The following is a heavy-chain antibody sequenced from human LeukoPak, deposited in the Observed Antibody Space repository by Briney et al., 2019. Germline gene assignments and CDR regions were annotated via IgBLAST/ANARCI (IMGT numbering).Heavy chain of an antibody. CDR1: GASVSGYY. CDR2: MFSSGSS. Sequence: SETLSLTCTVSGASVSGYYWSWIRQPAGKGLQWIGRMFSSGSSNYNPSLKSRVTMSIDTSKNLFSLNVSSVTAADTAIYYCAREMATARGLDFWGQGTLVTVSS. J-gene: IGHJ4*02. D-gene: IGHD5-24*01. CDR3: AREMATARGLDF. V-gene: IGHV4-4*07.